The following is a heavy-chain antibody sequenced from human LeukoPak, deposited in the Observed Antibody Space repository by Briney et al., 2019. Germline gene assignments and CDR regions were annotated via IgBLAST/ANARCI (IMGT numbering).Heavy chain of an antibody. J-gene: IGHJ4*02. D-gene: IGHD3-22*01. V-gene: IGHV3-23*01. Sequence: GGSLRLSCAASGFTFSSYAMSWVRQAPGKGLEWVSAISGSGGSTYYADSVKGRLTISRDNSKNTLYLQMNSLRAEDTAVYYCAKDIVITMIVVVDYWGQGTLVTVSS. CDR2: ISGSGGST. CDR1: GFTFSSYA. CDR3: AKDIVITMIVVVDY.